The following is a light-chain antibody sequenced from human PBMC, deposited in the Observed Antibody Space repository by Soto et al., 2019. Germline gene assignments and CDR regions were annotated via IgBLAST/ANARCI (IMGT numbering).Light chain of an antibody. CDR3: QQYGSSLPWT. CDR2: DAS. J-gene: IGKJ5*01. Sequence: EIVLTQSPATLSLSPGERATLSCRASQSVSSYLAWYQQKPGQAPRLLIYDASNRATGIPARLSGSGSGTDFTLTISSLEPEDFAVFYCQQYGSSLPWTFGQGTRLEIK. CDR1: QSVSSY. V-gene: IGKV3-11*01.